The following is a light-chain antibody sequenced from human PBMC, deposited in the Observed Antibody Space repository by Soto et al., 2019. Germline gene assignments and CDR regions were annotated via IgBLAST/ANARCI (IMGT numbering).Light chain of an antibody. Sequence: SYELNQSPSVSGAPGRAARIACEGNNIGTKSVHCYQQRPGQAPVVVVYYDSDRPSGIPERFSGSNSGHTATLTISSVEAGDEADYYCQVWDTSTFHPIFGGGTKLTVL. CDR3: QVWDTSTFHPI. J-gene: IGLJ2*01. CDR2: YDS. V-gene: IGLV3-21*02. CDR1: NIGTKS.